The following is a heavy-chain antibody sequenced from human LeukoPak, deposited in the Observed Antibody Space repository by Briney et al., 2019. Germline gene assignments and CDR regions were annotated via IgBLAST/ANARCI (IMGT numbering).Heavy chain of an antibody. CDR2: ISSSSSYI. Sequence: GGSLRLSCAASGFTFSSYSMNWVRQAPGKGLEWVSSISSSSSYIYYADSVKGRFTISRDNAKNSLYLQMNSLRAEDTAVYYCARVAQGSSSSELDYWGQGTLVTVSS. CDR3: ARVAQGSSSSELDY. J-gene: IGHJ4*02. V-gene: IGHV3-21*01. D-gene: IGHD6-6*01. CDR1: GFTFSSYS.